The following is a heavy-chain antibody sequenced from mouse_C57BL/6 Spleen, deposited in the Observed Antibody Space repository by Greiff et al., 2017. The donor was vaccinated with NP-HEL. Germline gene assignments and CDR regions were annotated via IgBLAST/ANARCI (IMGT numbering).Heavy chain of an antibody. Sequence: EVMLVESGGDLVKPGGSLKLSCAASGFTFSSYGMSWVRQTPDKRLEWVATISSGGSYTYYPDSVKGRCTISRDNAKNTLYLQMSSLKSEDTAMYYCARRVKDYFDYWGQGSTLTVSS. CDR1: GFTFSSYG. J-gene: IGHJ2*01. CDR2: ISSGGSYT. V-gene: IGHV5-6*02. CDR3: ARRVKDYFDY.